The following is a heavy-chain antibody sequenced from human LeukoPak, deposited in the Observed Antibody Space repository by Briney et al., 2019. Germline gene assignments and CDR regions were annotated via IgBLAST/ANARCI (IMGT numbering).Heavy chain of an antibody. CDR3: VRYRSGWYPDY. Sequence: GGSLRLSCAASGFTVSSNYMSWVRQAPGKGPEWLSVIYGAGSTYYADSVKGRFTISRDNSKNTLYLQMNSLRAGDTAVYYCVRYRSGWYPDYWRQGTLVTVSS. CDR2: IYGAGST. J-gene: IGHJ4*02. CDR1: GFTVSSNY. D-gene: IGHD6-19*01. V-gene: IGHV3-53*01.